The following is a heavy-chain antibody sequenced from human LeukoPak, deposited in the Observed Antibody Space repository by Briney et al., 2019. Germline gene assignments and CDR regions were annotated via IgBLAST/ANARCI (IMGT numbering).Heavy chain of an antibody. CDR3: ARAVTMIRGVYGQNWFDP. Sequence: SETLSLTCTVSGGSISSGSYYWSWIRQPAGKGLEWIGRIYTSGSTNYNPSLKSRVTISLDKSKNQFSLKLSSVTAADTAVYYCARAVTMIRGVYGQNWFDPWGQGALVTVSS. V-gene: IGHV4-61*02. CDR2: IYTSGST. CDR1: GGSISSGSYY. D-gene: IGHD3-10*01. J-gene: IGHJ5*02.